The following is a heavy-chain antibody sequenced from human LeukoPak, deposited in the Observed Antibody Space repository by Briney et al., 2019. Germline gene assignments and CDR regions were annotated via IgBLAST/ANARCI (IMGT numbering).Heavy chain of an antibody. Sequence: PSETLSLTCTVSGGSISSYYWSWIRQPPGKGLEWIGYIYYSGSTNYNPSLKSRVTISVDTSKNQFSLKLSSVTAADTAVYYCARPPEYYDILTGYLPWGQGTLVTVSS. CDR2: IYYSGST. D-gene: IGHD3-9*01. V-gene: IGHV4-59*01. CDR3: ARPPEYYDILTGYLP. CDR1: GGSISSYY. J-gene: IGHJ5*02.